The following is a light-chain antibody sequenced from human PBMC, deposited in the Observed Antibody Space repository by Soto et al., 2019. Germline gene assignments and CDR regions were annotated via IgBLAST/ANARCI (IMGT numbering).Light chain of an antibody. CDR2: AAS. V-gene: IGKV1-39*01. CDR3: QQSYSGPLT. J-gene: IGKJ4*01. CDR1: QSISSY. Sequence: DIQMTQSPSSLSASVADRVTITCRASQSISSYLNWYQQKPGKAPKVLIYAASSLQSGVPSRFSGIGSGTDFTLSISSLKPEDFETYYCQQSYSGPLTFGGGTKVDIK.